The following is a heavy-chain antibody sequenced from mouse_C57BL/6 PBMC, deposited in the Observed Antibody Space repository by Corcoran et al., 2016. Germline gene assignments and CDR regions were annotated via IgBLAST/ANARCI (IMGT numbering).Heavy chain of an antibody. D-gene: IGHD1-1*01. Sequence: EVQLQQSGPELVKPGASVKIPCKASGYTFTDYNMDWVKQSHGKSLEWIGDINPNNGGTIYNQKFKGKATLTVDKSASTAYMVLRSLTAEDTAVYYCARSRVVRYFDVWGTGTTVTVSS. V-gene: IGHV1-18*01. CDR2: INPNNGGT. J-gene: IGHJ1*03. CDR3: ARSRVVRYFDV. CDR1: GYTFTDYN.